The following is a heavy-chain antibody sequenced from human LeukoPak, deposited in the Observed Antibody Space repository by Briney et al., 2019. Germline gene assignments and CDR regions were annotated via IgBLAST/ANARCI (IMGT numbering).Heavy chain of an antibody. CDR1: GYTFTSYY. CDR2: ISPYNGNT. Sequence: ASVKVSCKASGYTFTSYYMHWVRQAPGQGLEWMAWISPYNGNTKYAQKFQGRVTMTTDTSTSTAYMELRSLTSDDTAVYYCAREESIGSYQFLHDYWGQGTLVTVSS. V-gene: IGHV1-18*04. CDR3: AREESIGSYQFLHDY. D-gene: IGHD1-26*01. J-gene: IGHJ4*02.